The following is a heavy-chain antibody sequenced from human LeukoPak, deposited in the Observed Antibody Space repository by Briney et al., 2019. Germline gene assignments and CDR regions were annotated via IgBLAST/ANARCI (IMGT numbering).Heavy chain of an antibody. V-gene: IGHV4-59*08. CDR2: VYYSGGT. CDR1: GRSISSHY. Sequence: PSETLSLTCAVSGRSISSHYWSWIRQPPGKGLEWIGYVYYSGGTSYNPSLKSRVTISVDTSKNQFSLWLTSATAADTAVYYCAGGPGGSFDFWGQGTLVTVSS. CDR3: AGGPGGSFDF. J-gene: IGHJ4*02. D-gene: IGHD3-10*01.